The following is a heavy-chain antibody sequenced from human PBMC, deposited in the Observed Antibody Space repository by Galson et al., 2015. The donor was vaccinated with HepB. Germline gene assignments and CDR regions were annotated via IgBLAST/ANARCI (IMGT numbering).Heavy chain of an antibody. CDR3: ASNLDIVVVPAAIPNNNYYYYGMDV. Sequence: SLRLSCAASGFRFHQYAIHWVRQVPGKGLEWVSGISWNGGRIDYADSVKGRFTISRDNAKNSLYLQMNSLRAEDTAVYYCASNLDIVVVPAAIPNNNYYYYGMDVWGQGTTVTVSS. V-gene: IGHV3-9*01. CDR2: ISWNGGRI. D-gene: IGHD2-2*02. J-gene: IGHJ6*02. CDR1: GFRFHQYA.